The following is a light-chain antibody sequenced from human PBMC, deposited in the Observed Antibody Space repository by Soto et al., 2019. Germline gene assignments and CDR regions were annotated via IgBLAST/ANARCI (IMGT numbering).Light chain of an antibody. CDR1: QSVNSN. V-gene: IGKV3-15*01. Sequence: EIVMTQSPATLSVSPGERATLSCRASQSVNSNLAWYQKRPGQPPRLLIYDAFTRATGPPGRFSGIGSGTEFTLTIASLQSEDFAVYYCLQYNKWPPFTFGPGTKVDIK. CDR2: DAF. J-gene: IGKJ3*01. CDR3: LQYNKWPPFT.